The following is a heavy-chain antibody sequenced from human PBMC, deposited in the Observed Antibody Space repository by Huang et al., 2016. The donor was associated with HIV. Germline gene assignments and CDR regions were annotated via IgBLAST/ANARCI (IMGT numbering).Heavy chain of an antibody. Sequence: EVQLVQSGAEVKKPGESLKISCKGSGYSFTSNWIGWVRQMPGKGLELWGMICPSDADTRYSPSFQGQVTISADKSITTAYLQWSSLKASDTAMYYCTRLSSDGKNYFDPWGQGSLVTVSS. V-gene: IGHV5-51*03. CDR2: ICPSDADT. J-gene: IGHJ5*02. D-gene: IGHD1-7*01. CDR3: TRLSSDGKNYFDP. CDR1: GYSFTSNW.